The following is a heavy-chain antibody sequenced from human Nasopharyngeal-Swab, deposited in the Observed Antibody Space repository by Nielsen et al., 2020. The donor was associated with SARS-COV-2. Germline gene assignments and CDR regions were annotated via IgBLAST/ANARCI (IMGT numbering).Heavy chain of an antibody. CDR2: FYTSGGT. Sequence: SETLSLTFTVSGCPISSYYWSWIRQPAGKGLEWIGRFYTSGGTNSNPSLRSRVTMSVDTSKKLFSLRLSSVTAADTAFYYCAISEGGYSLDYWGQGTLLTVSS. CDR1: GCPISSYY. J-gene: IGHJ4*02. CDR3: AISEGGYSLDY. V-gene: IGHV4-4*07. D-gene: IGHD5-18*01.